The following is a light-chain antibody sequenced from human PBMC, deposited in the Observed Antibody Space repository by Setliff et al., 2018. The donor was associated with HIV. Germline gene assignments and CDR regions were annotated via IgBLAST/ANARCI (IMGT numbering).Light chain of an antibody. J-gene: IGLJ1*01. CDR3: NSFTTRNTYV. CDR1: SNDVGLYDF. CDR2: DVT. V-gene: IGLV2-14*03. Sequence: QSALAQPASVSGSPGQSITISCTGTSNDVGLYDFVSWFQQHPGKAPKLIIYDVTNRPSGISDRFSGFKSGYTASLTISGLQAEDEANYYCNSFTTRNTYVFGTGTKVTVL.